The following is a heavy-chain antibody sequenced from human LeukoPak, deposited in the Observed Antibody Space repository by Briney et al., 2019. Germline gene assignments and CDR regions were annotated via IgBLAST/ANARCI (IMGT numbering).Heavy chain of an antibody. J-gene: IGHJ5*02. CDR2: ISGSGGST. V-gene: IGHV3-23*01. CDR1: GFTFSRYA. Sequence: PGGSLRLSCAASGFTFSRYAMRWVRQAPGKGLEWVSGISGSGGSTYYADSVMGRFTISRDNSKNTLYLQMNSLRAEDTAVYYCAKGGRVTPSGWFDPWGQGTLVTVSS. CDR3: AKGGRVTPSGWFDP. D-gene: IGHD1-26*01.